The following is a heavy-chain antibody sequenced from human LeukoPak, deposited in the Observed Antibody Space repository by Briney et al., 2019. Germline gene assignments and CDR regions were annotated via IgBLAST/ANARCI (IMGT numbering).Heavy chain of an antibody. J-gene: IGHJ5*02. V-gene: IGHV1-8*01. CDR1: GYTFISYD. Sequence: ASVKVSCKASGYTFISYDINCVRQATGQGLEWMGWMNPNSGNTGYAQKFQGRVTMTRNTSISTAYMELSSLRSEDPAVYYCARGFDGIAVAGTRFDPWGQGTLVTVS. CDR2: MNPNSGNT. CDR3: ARGFDGIAVAGTRFDP. D-gene: IGHD6-19*01.